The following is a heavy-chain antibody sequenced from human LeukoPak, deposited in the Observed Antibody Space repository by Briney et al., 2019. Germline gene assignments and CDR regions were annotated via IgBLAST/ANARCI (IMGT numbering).Heavy chain of an antibody. CDR2: ITSGSSYI. Sequence: GGSLRLSCAASGFTFSSYNMNWVRQAPGKGLEWVSSITSGSSYIYYADSVKGRFTISRDNSKNTLYLQMNSLRVEDTAVYYCAKAGLVRGGALDSWGQGTLVTVSS. D-gene: IGHD4/OR15-4a*01. CDR3: AKAGLVRGGALDS. CDR1: GFTFSSYN. V-gene: IGHV3-21*04. J-gene: IGHJ4*02.